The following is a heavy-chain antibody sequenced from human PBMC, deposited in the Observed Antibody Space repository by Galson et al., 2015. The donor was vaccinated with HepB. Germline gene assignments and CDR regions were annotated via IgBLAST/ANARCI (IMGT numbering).Heavy chain of an antibody. Sequence: SETLSLTCAVYGGSFSGYYWSWIRQPPGKGLEWIGEINHSGSTNYNPSLKSRVTISVDTSKNQFSLKLSSVTAADTAVYYCARASYGQHDYWGQGTLVTVSS. V-gene: IGHV4-34*01. D-gene: IGHD5-18*01. CDR3: ARASYGQHDY. J-gene: IGHJ4*02. CDR1: GGSFSGYY. CDR2: INHSGST.